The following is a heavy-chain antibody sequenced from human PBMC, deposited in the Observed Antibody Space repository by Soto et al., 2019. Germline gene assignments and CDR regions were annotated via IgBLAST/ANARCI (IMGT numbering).Heavy chain of an antibody. D-gene: IGHD3-3*01. J-gene: IGHJ4*02. CDR1: GFTFSNYA. Sequence: EVQLLESGGGLVQPGGSLRLSCAASGFTFSNYAMSWVRQAPGKGLEWVSAVSGSGGSTYYADSVKGRFTISRDNSKNTLYLQMNSLRAEDTAIYYCAKDLRIWSGYYGGFDYWGQGTLVTVSS. CDR2: VSGSGGST. CDR3: AKDLRIWSGYYGGFDY. V-gene: IGHV3-23*01.